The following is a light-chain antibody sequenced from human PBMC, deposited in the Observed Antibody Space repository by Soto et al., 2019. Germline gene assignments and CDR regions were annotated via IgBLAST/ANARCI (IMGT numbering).Light chain of an antibody. Sequence: CTGTSSDVGGYNYVSWYQQHPDKAPKLMIYDVSNRPSGVSNRFSGSKSGNTASLTISGLQAEDEADYYCSSYGVFGTGTKVTVL. J-gene: IGLJ1*01. CDR3: SSYGV. V-gene: IGLV2-14*04. CDR1: SSDVGGYNY. CDR2: DVS.